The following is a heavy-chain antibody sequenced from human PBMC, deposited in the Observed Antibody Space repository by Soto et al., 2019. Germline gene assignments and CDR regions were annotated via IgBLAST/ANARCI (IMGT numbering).Heavy chain of an antibody. V-gene: IGHV3-23*01. CDR2: ISGSGGST. D-gene: IGHD3-16*02. CDR1: GFTFSSYA. Sequence: EVQLLESGGGLVQPGGSLRLSCAASGFTFSSYAMSWVRQAPGKGLEWVSSISGSGGSTYYADSVKGRFTISRDNSKNKLYLQMNSLRAEDTAVYYCAKLVGVPHDYIWGSYRYTPKDAFDIWGQGTMVTVSS. J-gene: IGHJ3*02. CDR3: AKLVGVPHDYIWGSYRYTPKDAFDI.